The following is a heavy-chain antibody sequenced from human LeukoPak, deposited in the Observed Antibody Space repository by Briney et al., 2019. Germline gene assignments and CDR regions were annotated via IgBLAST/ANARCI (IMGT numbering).Heavy chain of an antibody. CDR3: ASQPLYSSRKARLGFDP. V-gene: IGHV3-73*01. CDR2: IRSKANSYAT. Sequence: GGSLRLSCAASGFTFGGSAMHWVRQASGKGLEWVGRIRSKANSYATAYAASVKGRFTISRDDSKNTAYLQMNSLKTEDTAVYYCASQPLYSSRKARLGFDPWGQGTLVTVSS. D-gene: IGHD6-13*01. J-gene: IGHJ5*02. CDR1: GFTFGGSA.